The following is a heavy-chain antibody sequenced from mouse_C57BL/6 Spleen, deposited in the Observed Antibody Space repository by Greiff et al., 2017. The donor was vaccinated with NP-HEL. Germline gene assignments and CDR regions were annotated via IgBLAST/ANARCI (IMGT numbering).Heavy chain of an antibody. CDR1: GYAFSSSW. J-gene: IGHJ3*01. CDR2: IYPGDGDT. CDR3: ARDHSNTWFAY. D-gene: IGHD2-5*01. V-gene: IGHV1-82*01. Sequence: QVQLQQSGPELVKPGASVKISCKASGYAFSSSWMNWVKQRPGKGLEWIGRIYPGDGDTNYNGKFKGKATLTADKTSSTVYMQLSSLTSEDSAVYFCARDHSNTWFAYWGQGTLVTVSA.